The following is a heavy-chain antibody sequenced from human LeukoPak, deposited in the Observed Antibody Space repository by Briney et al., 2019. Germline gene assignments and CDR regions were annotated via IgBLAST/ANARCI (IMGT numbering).Heavy chain of an antibody. V-gene: IGHV1-8*01. Sequence: GASVKVSCKASGYTFTSYDINWVRQATGQGLEWMGWMNPNSGNTGYAQKFQGRVTMTRNTSISTAYMELSSLRSEDTAVYYCARGQGRVRGVTLYYFDYWGQGTLVTVSS. CDR3: ARGQGRVRGVTLYYFDY. CDR2: MNPNSGNT. J-gene: IGHJ4*02. CDR1: GYTFTSYD. D-gene: IGHD3-10*01.